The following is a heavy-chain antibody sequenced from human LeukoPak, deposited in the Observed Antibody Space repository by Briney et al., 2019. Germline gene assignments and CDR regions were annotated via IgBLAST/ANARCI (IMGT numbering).Heavy chain of an antibody. V-gene: IGHV1-18*04. CDR3: ARALDSSGYSGY. J-gene: IGHJ4*02. D-gene: IGHD3-22*01. Sequence: ASVKVSCKASGYTFTGYYVHWVRQAPGQGLEWMGWISAYNGNTNYAQKLQGRVTMTTDTSTSTAYMELRSLRSDDTAVYYCARALDSSGYSGYWGQGTLVTVSS. CDR1: GYTFTGYY. CDR2: ISAYNGNT.